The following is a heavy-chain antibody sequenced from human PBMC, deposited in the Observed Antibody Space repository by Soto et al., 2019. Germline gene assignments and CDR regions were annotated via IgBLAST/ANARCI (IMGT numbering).Heavy chain of an antibody. J-gene: IGHJ4*02. V-gene: IGHV1-3*01. Sequence: ASVKVSCKASGYTFTSYAMHWVRQAPGQRLEWMGWINAGNGNTKYSQKFQGRVTITRDTSASTAYMELSSLRSEDTAVYYCARKEVVEVSRAFDYWGQGTLVTVSS. CDR2: INAGNGNT. CDR3: ARKEVVEVSRAFDY. D-gene: IGHD3-16*02. CDR1: GYTFTSYA.